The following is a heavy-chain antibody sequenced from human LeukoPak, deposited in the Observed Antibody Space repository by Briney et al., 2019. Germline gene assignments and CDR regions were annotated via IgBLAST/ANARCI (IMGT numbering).Heavy chain of an antibody. Sequence: SETLSLTCTVFGGSITSSSYYWGWIRQPPGKGLEWIGSIYYSGNTYYNPSLKSRVTISVDTSKNQFSLRLSSVTAADTAVYYCARPNWNDLHFDYWGQGTLVTVSS. CDR1: GGSITSSSYY. CDR3: ARPNWNDLHFDY. J-gene: IGHJ4*02. V-gene: IGHV4-39*07. D-gene: IGHD1-1*01. CDR2: IYYSGNT.